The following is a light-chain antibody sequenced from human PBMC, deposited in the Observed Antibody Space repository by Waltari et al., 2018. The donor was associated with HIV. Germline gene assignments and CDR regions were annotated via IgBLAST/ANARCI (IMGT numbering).Light chain of an antibody. CDR1: KNLLYKYDNKNY. CDR3: HQYYFTPFT. V-gene: IGKV4-1*01. J-gene: IGKJ3*01. CDR2: WAS. Sequence: DLVITQSPDSLGLSLGERATISCKSSKNLLYKYDNKNYLAWYQQIPGQPPKLLIYWASTRESGVPDRFSGSGSGTDFNLTISSLQAEDVAVYYCHQYYFTPFTFGPGTKVYIK.